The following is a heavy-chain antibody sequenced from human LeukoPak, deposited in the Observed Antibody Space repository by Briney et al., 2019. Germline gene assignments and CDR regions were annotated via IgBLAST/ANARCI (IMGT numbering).Heavy chain of an antibody. J-gene: IGHJ6*02. Sequence: GGSLRLSCAASGFTFSSYSMNWVRQAPGKGLEWVSYISSSSSTIYYADSVKGRFTIFRDNAKNSLYLQMNSLRDEDTAVYYCARDPHTYSYGSGSYGMDVWGQGTTVTVSS. CDR1: GFTFSSYS. V-gene: IGHV3-48*02. CDR2: ISSSSSTI. D-gene: IGHD3-10*01. CDR3: ARDPHTYSYGSGSYGMDV.